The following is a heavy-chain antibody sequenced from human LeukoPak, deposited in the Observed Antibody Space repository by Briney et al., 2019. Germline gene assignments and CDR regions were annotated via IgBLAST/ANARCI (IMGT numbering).Heavy chain of an antibody. V-gene: IGHV3-30*04. CDR3: AKSTRAVMAMMDV. J-gene: IGHJ6*04. Sequence: GGSLRLSCAASGFTFSSYAMHWVRQAPGKGLEWVAVISYDGSNKYYADSVKGRFTISRDNSKNTLYLQMNSLRAEDTAVYFCAKSTRAVMAMMDVWGKGTTVTVSS. CDR1: GFTFSSYA. D-gene: IGHD3-16*01. CDR2: ISYDGSNK.